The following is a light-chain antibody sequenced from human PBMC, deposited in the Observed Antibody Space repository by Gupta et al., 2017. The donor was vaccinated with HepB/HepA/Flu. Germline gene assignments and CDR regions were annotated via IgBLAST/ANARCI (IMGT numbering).Light chain of an antibody. Sequence: QSALTQRRSVSGSPVQSVTTCSTSTSSTIGDYNYVSWYQQHPGKAPKLMIFDVSKRPSGVPDRFSGSKSGNTATLTISGLQPGDEADYYCCSYSGGNWDVLFGGGTKLTVL. J-gene: IGLJ2*01. CDR3: CSYSGGNWDVL. V-gene: IGLV2-11*01. CDR2: DVS. CDR1: SSTIGDYNY.